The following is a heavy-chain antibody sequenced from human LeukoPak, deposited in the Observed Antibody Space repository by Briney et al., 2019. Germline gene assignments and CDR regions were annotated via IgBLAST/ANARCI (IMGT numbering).Heavy chain of an antibody. CDR1: GATFISYA. Sequence: ASVKVSCKASGATFISYAISWVRQAPGQGREWMGGIIPIFGTANYAQKFQGRVTITTDESTSTAYMELSSLRSEDTAVYYCARGDFWSGYYRAGDAFDIWGQGTMVTVSS. CDR2: IIPIFGTA. D-gene: IGHD3-3*01. CDR3: ARGDFWSGYYRAGDAFDI. J-gene: IGHJ3*02. V-gene: IGHV1-69*05.